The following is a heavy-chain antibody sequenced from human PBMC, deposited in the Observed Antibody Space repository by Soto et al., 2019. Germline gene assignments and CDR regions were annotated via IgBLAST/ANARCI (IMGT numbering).Heavy chain of an antibody. V-gene: IGHV3-30-3*01. Sequence: GGSLRLSCAASGFTFSSYAMHWVRQAPGKGLEWVAVISYDGSNKYYADSVKGRFTISRDNSKNTLYLQMNSLRAEDTAVYYCARDGGSGRTRNPATGMDVWGQGTTVTVS. D-gene: IGHD2-15*01. CDR2: ISYDGSNK. CDR3: ARDGGSGRTRNPATGMDV. CDR1: GFTFSSYA. J-gene: IGHJ6*02.